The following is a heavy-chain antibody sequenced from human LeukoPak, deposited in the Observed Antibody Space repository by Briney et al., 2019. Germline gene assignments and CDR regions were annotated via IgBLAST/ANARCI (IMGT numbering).Heavy chain of an antibody. Sequence: PGGSLRLSCATSGFTFSSYHMNWVRQAPGKGLEWVSSISSISKNIYYADSVKGRFTISRDNAKNLLYLQMNSLRGEDTAVYYCGRQAAPDYWGQGTLVTVSS. V-gene: IGHV3-21*01. CDR1: GFTFSSYH. D-gene: IGHD2-15*01. J-gene: IGHJ4*02. CDR3: GRQAAPDY. CDR2: ISSISKNI.